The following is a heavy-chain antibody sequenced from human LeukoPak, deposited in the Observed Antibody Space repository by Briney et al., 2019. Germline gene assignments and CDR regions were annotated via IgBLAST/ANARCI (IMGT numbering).Heavy chain of an antibody. CDR2: IIPILGIA. D-gene: IGHD3-22*01. Sequence: GSSVKVSCKASGGTFSSYTISWVRQAPGQGLEWMGRIIPILGIANYAQKFQGRVTITADKSTSTAYTELSSLRSEDTAVYYCAAHYYDSSGHNPIDAFDIWGQGTMVTASS. J-gene: IGHJ3*02. CDR1: GGTFSSYT. V-gene: IGHV1-69*02. CDR3: AAHYYDSSGHNPIDAFDI.